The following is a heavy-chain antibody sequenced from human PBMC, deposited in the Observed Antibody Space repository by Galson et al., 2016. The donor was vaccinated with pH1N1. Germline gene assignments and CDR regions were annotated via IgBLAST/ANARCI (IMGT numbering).Heavy chain of an antibody. CDR1: GASVTRGDSY. CDR2: IDYSGIT. CDR3: ARRFFEYVEGLPTDAFDI. V-gene: IGHV4-31*03. J-gene: IGHJ3*02. D-gene: IGHD3-3*01. Sequence: TLSLTCTVSGASVTRGDSYWSWIRQHPGKGLEWIGYIDYSGITYYNASLKSRITISVDTSKSQFSLRLSSVTAADTAVYYCARRFFEYVEGLPTDAFDIWGPGTMVTVAS.